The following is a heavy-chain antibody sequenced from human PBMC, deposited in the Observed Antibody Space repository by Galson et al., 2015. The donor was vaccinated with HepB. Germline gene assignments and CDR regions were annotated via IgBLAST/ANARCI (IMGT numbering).Heavy chain of an antibody. CDR1: GFSIDSLF. CDR3: AAGNGGNDS. Sequence: SLRLSCAVSGFSIDSLFMTWIRQAPGKGLEFVSIIEIGGIKHYADSVKGRFAISGDSSKNMVYLQMNSLTVEDTALYYCAAGNGGNDSWGQGTLVTVSS. J-gene: IGHJ5*02. V-gene: IGHV3-53*01. CDR2: IEIGGIK. D-gene: IGHD3-16*01.